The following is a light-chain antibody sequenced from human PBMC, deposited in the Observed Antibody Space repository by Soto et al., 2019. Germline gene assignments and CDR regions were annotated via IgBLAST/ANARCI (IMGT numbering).Light chain of an antibody. Sequence: DIVMTQSPLSLPVTPGEPASISCRSSPSLLHSNGYNYLDWYMQKPGQSPHLLIYLGSNRASGVPDRFSGSGAGTDFTLKISRVEAEDVGVYYCMQALQTPLTFGGGTKVEIK. V-gene: IGKV2-28*01. J-gene: IGKJ4*01. CDR2: LGS. CDR3: MQALQTPLT. CDR1: PSLLHSNGYNY.